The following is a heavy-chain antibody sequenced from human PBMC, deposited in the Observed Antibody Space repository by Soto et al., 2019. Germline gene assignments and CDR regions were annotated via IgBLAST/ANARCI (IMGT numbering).Heavy chain of an antibody. CDR1: GGSISSYY. Sequence: QVQLQESGPGLVKPSETLSLTCTVSGGSISSYYWSWIRQPPGKGLEWIGYIYYSGSTNYNPSLKSRVTLSVDTSKNPFPLKLNSMTAADTAVYYCARHNYGSGSTYFDYWGQGTLVTVSS. J-gene: IGHJ4*02. CDR3: ARHNYGSGSTYFDY. V-gene: IGHV4-59*08. CDR2: IYYSGST. D-gene: IGHD3-10*01.